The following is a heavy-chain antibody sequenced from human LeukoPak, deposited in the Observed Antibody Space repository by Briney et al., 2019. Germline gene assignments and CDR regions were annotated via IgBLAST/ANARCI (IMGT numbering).Heavy chain of an antibody. V-gene: IGHV5-51*01. J-gene: IGHJ4*02. Sequence: KVSCKASGYTFTSYWIGWVRQMPGKGLEWMGIIYPGDSDTRYSPSFQGQVTISADKSISTAYLQWSSLKASDTAMYYCARSITIFGVGRFDYWGQGTLVTVSS. CDR1: GYTFTSYW. D-gene: IGHD3-3*01. CDR2: IYPGDSDT. CDR3: ARSITIFGVGRFDY.